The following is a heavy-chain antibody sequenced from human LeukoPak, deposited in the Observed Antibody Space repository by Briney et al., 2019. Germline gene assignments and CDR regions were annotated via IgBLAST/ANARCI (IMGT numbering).Heavy chain of an antibody. V-gene: IGHV3-20*01. CDR1: GFTFDDYG. Sequence: GGSLRLSCAASGFTFDDYGMSWVRQAPGKGLEWVSGINWNGGSTGYADSVKGQFTISRDNAKNSLYLQMNSLRAEDTALYHCARGMGATDLTLYFDYWGQGTLVTVSS. CDR2: INWNGGST. CDR3: ARGMGATDLTLYFDY. J-gene: IGHJ4*02. D-gene: IGHD1-26*01.